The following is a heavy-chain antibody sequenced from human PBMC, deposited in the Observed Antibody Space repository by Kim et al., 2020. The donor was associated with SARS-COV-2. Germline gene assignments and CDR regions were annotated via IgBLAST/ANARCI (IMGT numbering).Heavy chain of an antibody. Sequence: ASVKVSCKASGCPFASCGMNWVRQAPGQGLEWVGWIDTNTGNPMFGQGFSGRFVFSLDTSVSTTYLQITSLKAEDTAVYYCAKGCMDVWGQGTTVTVSS. CDR3: AKGCMDV. CDR1: GCPFASCG. J-gene: IGHJ6*02. V-gene: IGHV7-4-1*02. CDR2: IDTNTGNP.